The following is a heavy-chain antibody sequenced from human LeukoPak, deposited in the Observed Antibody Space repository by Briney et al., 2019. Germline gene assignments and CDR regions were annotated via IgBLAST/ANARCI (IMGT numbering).Heavy chain of an antibody. CDR2: IASNGGTK. CDR3: AREYCTTHNCYNWGLGY. Sequence: SGGSLRLSCAASGFSFNTYTMRWVRQAPGKGLEYVSGIASNGGTKYYADSVKGRFTISRDNFKNTVYLQMDSLRTEDMAVYYCAREYCTTHNCYNWGLGYWGQGTLVTVSS. J-gene: IGHJ4*02. V-gene: IGHV3-64*02. D-gene: IGHD2-2*02. CDR1: GFSFNTYT.